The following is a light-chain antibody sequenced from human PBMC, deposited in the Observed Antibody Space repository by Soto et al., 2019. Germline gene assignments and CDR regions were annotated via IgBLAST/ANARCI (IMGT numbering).Light chain of an antibody. CDR2: GAS. CDR1: QSVSRDY. V-gene: IGKV3-20*01. J-gene: IGKJ4*01. CDR3: QQYGSSPLT. Sequence: EIVLTQSPGTLSLFPGERATLSCRASQSVSRDYLAWYHQKPGQAPSLLLYGASSRATGIPDRLSGSGSGTDFILTISRLEPEDFPVYYFQQYGSSPLTFGGGTKVEIK.